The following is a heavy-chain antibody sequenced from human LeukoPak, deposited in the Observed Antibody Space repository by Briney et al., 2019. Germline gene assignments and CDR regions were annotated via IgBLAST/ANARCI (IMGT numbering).Heavy chain of an antibody. CDR2: ISGSGDTT. D-gene: IGHD3-22*01. CDR1: GFTFSSYA. Sequence: GGSLRLSCTASGFTFSSYAMTWVRQTPGKGLEWVSVISGSGDTTYYADSVKGRFTISRDNSKNTLYLQMNSLRAEDTAVYYCARDSSGYLDYWGQGTLVTVSS. V-gene: IGHV3-23*01. J-gene: IGHJ4*02. CDR3: ARDSSGYLDY.